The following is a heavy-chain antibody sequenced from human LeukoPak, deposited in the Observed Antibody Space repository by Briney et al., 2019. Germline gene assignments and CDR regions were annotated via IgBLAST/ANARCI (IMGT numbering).Heavy chain of an antibody. J-gene: IGHJ4*02. V-gene: IGHV3-53*01. CDR3: ARDLDEWELLFDY. CDR2: IYSGGAT. D-gene: IGHD1-26*01. Sequence: PGGSLRLSCAASGFDVGRNYMTWVRQAPGKGLEWVSFIYSGGATYYADSVRGRFTISRDSSKNTLYLQMNSLRVEDTAVYYCARDLDEWELLFDYWGQGTLVTVSS. CDR1: GFDVGRNY.